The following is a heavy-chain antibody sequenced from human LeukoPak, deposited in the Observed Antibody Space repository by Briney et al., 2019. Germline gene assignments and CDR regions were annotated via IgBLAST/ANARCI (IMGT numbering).Heavy chain of an antibody. J-gene: IGHJ4*02. V-gene: IGHV1-18*01. CDR1: GYTFTSYG. Sequence: ASVKVSCKASGYTFTSYGISWVRQAPGQGLEWMGWISAYNGNTNYAQKLEGRVTMTTDTSTSTAYMELRSLRSDDTAVYYCATVAGTQRLGEYWGQGTLVTVSS. D-gene: IGHD6-19*01. CDR2: ISAYNGNT. CDR3: ATVAGTQRLGEY.